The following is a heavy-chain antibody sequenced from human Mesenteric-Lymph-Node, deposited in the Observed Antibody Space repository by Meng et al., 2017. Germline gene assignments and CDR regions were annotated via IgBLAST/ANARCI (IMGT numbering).Heavy chain of an antibody. CDR2: IGHSGFT. D-gene: IGHD6-19*01. CDR1: GGSISPSGYY. V-gene: IGHV4-39*01. Sequence: QSQLAESVPGRVTPSEALSLTCSVSGGSISPSGYYWGWIRQPPGKGLEWIGSIGHSGFTYYTPSLKSRVAVSLDTSKSQFSLMLTSVTAADTAVYYCVRSSAWVRTGFDPWGQGTLVTVSS. CDR3: VRSSAWVRTGFDP. J-gene: IGHJ5*02.